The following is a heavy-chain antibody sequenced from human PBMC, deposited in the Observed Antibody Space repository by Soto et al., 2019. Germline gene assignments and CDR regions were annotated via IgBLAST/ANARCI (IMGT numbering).Heavy chain of an antibody. CDR3: ARGYDHGIDV. CDR2: ISSSSGAV. J-gene: IGHJ6*02. Sequence: EVQLVESGGGWVQHGGSLRLSCAASGFTFRNYNMNWVRQAPGKGPELVSYISSSSGAVYYADSVKGLFTISTDTATNSLYLQIDSLREENPAVYYCARGYDHGIDVSGQGPTVTLS. V-gene: IGHV3-48*02. CDR1: GFTFRNYN.